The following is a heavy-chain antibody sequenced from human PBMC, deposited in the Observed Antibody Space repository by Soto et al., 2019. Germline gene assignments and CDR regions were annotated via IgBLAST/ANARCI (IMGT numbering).Heavy chain of an antibody. J-gene: IGHJ4*02. CDR1: GYTFTNYV. V-gene: IGHV1-18*01. Sequence: QVQVVQSGAEVKKPGASVKVSCKASGYTFTNYVISWVRQAPGQGLEWMGWINSYNGNTKYAQKFQDRITMTTDTTTTTAYMELRRLRSDDTAVDFCARDGYFDYWGQGTLVTVSS. CDR3: ARDGYFDY. CDR2: INSYNGNT.